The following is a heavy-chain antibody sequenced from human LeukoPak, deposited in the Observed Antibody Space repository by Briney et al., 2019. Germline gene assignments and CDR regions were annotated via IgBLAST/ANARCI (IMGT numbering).Heavy chain of an antibody. J-gene: IGHJ4*02. V-gene: IGHV4-59*01. CDR1: GGSISRDY. Sequence: SETLSLTCTVSGGSISRDYWSWIRQPPGKGLEWIGYIYYSGSTNYNPSLKSRVTISVDTSKNQFSLKLSSVTAADTAVYYCARDLRDGYNSLFDYWGQGTLVTVSS. CDR2: IYYSGST. D-gene: IGHD5-24*01. CDR3: ARDLRDGYNSLFDY.